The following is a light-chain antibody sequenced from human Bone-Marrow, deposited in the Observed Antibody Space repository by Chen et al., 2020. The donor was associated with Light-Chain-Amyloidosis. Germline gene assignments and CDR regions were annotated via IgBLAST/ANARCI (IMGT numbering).Light chain of an antibody. CDR3: QVWDRSSDRPV. CDR2: DDS. J-gene: IGLJ3*02. Sequence: YVLTQPSSVSGAPGHTATIACGGNNIGSTSLHWYQQTPGQAPLLVVYDDSDRPSGIPERLSGSNSGNTATLTISRVEAGDEADYYCQVWDRSSDRPVFGGGTKLTVL. V-gene: IGLV3-21*02. CDR1: NIGSTS.